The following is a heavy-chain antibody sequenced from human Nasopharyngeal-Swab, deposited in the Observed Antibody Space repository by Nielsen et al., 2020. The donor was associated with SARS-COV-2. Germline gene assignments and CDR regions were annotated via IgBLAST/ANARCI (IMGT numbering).Heavy chain of an antibody. V-gene: IGHV4-39*07. CDR1: GGSISSSSYY. CDR2: IYYSGST. Sequence: SETLSLTCTVYGGSISSSSYYWGWIRQPPGKGLEWIGSIYYSGSTYYNPSLKSRVTISVDTSKNQFSLKLSSVTAADTAVYCCARERGRGGIWNYYYYYMDVWGKGTTVTVSS. J-gene: IGHJ6*03. D-gene: IGHD3-10*01. CDR3: ARERGRGGIWNYYYYYMDV.